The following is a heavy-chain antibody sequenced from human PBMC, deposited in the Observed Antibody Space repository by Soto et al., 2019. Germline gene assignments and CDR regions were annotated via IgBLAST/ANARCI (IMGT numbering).Heavy chain of an antibody. Sequence: TLSLTCAVYGGSFSGYYWSWIRQPPGKGLEWIGEINHSGSTNYNPSLKSRVTISVDTSKNQFSLKLSSVTPADTAVYYCARGRKYREYYYYGMDVWGQGTTVTVSS. D-gene: IGHD2-2*01. CDR2: INHSGST. V-gene: IGHV4-34*01. J-gene: IGHJ6*02. CDR1: GGSFSGYY. CDR3: ARGRKYREYYYYGMDV.